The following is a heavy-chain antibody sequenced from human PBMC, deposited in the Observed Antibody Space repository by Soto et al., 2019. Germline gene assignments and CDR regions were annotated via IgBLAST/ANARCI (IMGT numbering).Heavy chain of an antibody. J-gene: IGHJ3*02. D-gene: IGHD3-22*01. Sequence: QVQLVQSGAEVKKPGSSVKVSCKASGGTFSSYAISWVRQAPGQGLEWMGGIIPSFGTANYAQKFQGRVTITADESTSTSYMELSSLSSEDTAVYYCARDDRYYYYSSGYPRSGAFDIWGQGTMVTVSS. CDR2: IIPSFGTA. CDR3: ARDDRYYYYSSGYPRSGAFDI. CDR1: GGTFSSYA. V-gene: IGHV1-69*01.